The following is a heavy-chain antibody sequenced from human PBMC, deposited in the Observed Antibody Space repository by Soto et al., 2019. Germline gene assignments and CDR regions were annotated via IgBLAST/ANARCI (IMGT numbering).Heavy chain of an antibody. D-gene: IGHD5-12*01. V-gene: IGHV3-9*01. CDR3: TKGGYDLIYYFGMDV. CDR2: ISSDGDTI. CDR1: GFTFHEYA. J-gene: IGHJ6*02. Sequence: EVQLIESGGGWVQPGTSLRVSCAASGFTFHEYAMHWVRQAPGKGLEWVSGISSDGDTIAYADSVQGRFTVFRDNAKTSLYLQMNSLRPDDTALYYCTKGGYDLIYYFGMDVWGQGTTVTVSS.